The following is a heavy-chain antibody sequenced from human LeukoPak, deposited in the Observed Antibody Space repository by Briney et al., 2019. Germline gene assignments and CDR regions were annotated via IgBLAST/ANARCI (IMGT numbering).Heavy chain of an antibody. D-gene: IGHD3-3*02. CDR1: GGSFNGYY. CDR2: INHSGNT. V-gene: IGHV4-34*01. CDR3: ARGALIFGAPRGYGMDV. Sequence: KTSETLSLTCAVYGGSFNGYYWSWIRQAPGKGLEWIGEINHSGNTNYNPSLESRVTISLDTSKNQFSLKLNSVTAADTAVYYCARGALIFGAPRGYGMDVWGQGATVTVSS. J-gene: IGHJ6*02.